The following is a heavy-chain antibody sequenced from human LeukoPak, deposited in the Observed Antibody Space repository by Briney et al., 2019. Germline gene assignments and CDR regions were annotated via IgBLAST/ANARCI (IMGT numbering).Heavy chain of an antibody. CDR2: IWYDGSNK. CDR1: GFTFSSYC. V-gene: IGHV3-33*08. J-gene: IGHJ4*02. D-gene: IGHD2-21*02. CDR3: ARDLKGDGYFDY. Sequence: GGSLRLSCAASGFTFSSYCMHWVRQAPGKGLEWVAVIWYDGSNKYYADSVKGRFTISRDNSKNTLYLQMNSLRAEDTAVYYCARDLKGDGYFDYWGQGTLVTVSS.